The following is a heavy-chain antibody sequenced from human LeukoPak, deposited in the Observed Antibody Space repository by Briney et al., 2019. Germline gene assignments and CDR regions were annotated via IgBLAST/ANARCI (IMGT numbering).Heavy chain of an antibody. CDR3: TTIEIGYDRTAFDI. CDR2: TKSETDGGTT. D-gene: IGHD3-22*01. J-gene: IGHJ3*02. CDR1: GLTLTNAW. Sequence: GGSLRLSCGASGLTLTNAWMNWVRQAPGKGLEWVGRTKSETDGGTTDYAAPVRGRFIISRDDSKNTMYLQMNSLKTEDTAVYYCTTIEIGYDRTAFDIWGQGTMVTVSS. V-gene: IGHV3-15*01.